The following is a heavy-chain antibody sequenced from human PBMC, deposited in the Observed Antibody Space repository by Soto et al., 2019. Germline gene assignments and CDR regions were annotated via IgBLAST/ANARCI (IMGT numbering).Heavy chain of an antibody. CDR1: GGTFSSYA. CDR2: IIPILGTA. CDR3: ARDNGGSYSNAYYYCYGMDV. Sequence: QVQLVQSGAEVKKPGSSVKVSCKASGGTFSSYAISWVRQAPGQGPEWMGGIIPILGTANYAQKFQGRVKITEDEATSTAYVELSSLRSEDTGVYYCARDNGGSYSNAYYYCYGMDVWGQGTTVTVSS. V-gene: IGHV1-69*01. J-gene: IGHJ6*02. D-gene: IGHD1-26*01.